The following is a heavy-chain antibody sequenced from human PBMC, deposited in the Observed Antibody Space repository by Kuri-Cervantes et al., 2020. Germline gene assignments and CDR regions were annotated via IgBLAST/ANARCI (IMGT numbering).Heavy chain of an antibody. V-gene: IGHV4-34*01. J-gene: IGHJ1*01. Sequence: SETLSLTCAVYGGSFRGYYWSWIRQPPGKGLEWIGEINHSGRTNYNPSLKSRVTISIDTSKNQFSLKLNSVTAADTAVYYCARERGEPYYYDSSGLSSFRHWGQGTLVTVSS. CDR1: GGSFRGYY. CDR3: ARERGEPYYYDSSGLSSFRH. CDR2: INHSGRT. D-gene: IGHD3-22*01.